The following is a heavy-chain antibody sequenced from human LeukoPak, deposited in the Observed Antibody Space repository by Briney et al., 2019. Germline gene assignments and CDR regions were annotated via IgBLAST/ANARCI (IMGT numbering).Heavy chain of an antibody. CDR3: ARGGGIAAAGPNLYFDY. J-gene: IGHJ4*02. V-gene: IGHV4-34*01. Sequence: SETLSLTCAVYGGSFSGYYWSWIRQPPGKGLEWIGEINHSRSTNYNPSLKSRVTISVDTSKNQFSLKLSSVTAADTAVYYCARGGGIAAAGPNLYFDYWGQGTLVTVSS. CDR1: GGSFSGYY. CDR2: INHSRST. D-gene: IGHD6-13*01.